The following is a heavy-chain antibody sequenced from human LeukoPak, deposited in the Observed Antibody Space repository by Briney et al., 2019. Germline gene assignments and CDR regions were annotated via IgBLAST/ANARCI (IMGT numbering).Heavy chain of an antibody. CDR3: ARDGETYYDFWSGYYIGWFDP. CDR2: ISYDGSNK. D-gene: IGHD3-3*01. CDR1: GFTFSSYA. V-gene: IGHV3-30*04. Sequence: GGSLRLSCAASGFTFSSYAMHWVRQAPGKGVEWVAVISYDGSNKYYADSVKGRFTISRDNSKNTLYLQMNSLRAEDTAVYYCARDGETYYDFWSGYYIGWFDPWGQGTLVTVSS. J-gene: IGHJ5*02.